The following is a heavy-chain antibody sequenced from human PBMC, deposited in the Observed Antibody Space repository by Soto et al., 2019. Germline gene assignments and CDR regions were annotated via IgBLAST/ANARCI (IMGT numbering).Heavy chain of an antibody. V-gene: IGHV3-23*01. Sequence: GALRLSCAASGFTFSSYAMSWVRQAPGKGLEWVSAISGSGGSTYYADSVKGRLTISRDNSKNTLYLQMNSLRAEDTAVYYCAKDRGLVLNYDFWSGPLAPHNFDYWGQGTLVTVSS. CDR3: AKDRGLVLNYDFWSGPLAPHNFDY. CDR1: GFTFSSYA. J-gene: IGHJ4*02. CDR2: ISGSGGST. D-gene: IGHD3-3*01.